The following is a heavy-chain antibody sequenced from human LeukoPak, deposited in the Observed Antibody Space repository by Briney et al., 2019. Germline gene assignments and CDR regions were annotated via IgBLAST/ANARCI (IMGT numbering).Heavy chain of an antibody. D-gene: IGHD7-27*01. Sequence: GGSLRLSCGASVFTFDDYAIHWVRQAPGKGLEWVSLISGDGGSTYYADSVKGRSTISRDNSKNSLYLQMNSLRTEDSALYYSAKDESKLGIDYWGQGTLVTVSS. J-gene: IGHJ4*02. CDR2: ISGDGGST. CDR1: VFTFDDYA. CDR3: AKDESKLGIDY. V-gene: IGHV3-43*02.